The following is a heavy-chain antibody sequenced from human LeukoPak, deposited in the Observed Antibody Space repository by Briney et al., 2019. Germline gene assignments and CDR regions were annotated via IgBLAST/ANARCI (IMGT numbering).Heavy chain of an antibody. J-gene: IGHJ4*02. V-gene: IGHV4-59*08. CDR2: IYYSGST. CDR3: ARHALPDDGPSSPVRGIQLFSFDY. D-gene: IGHD5-18*01. CDR1: GGSISSYY. Sequence: PSETLSLTCTVSGGSISSYYWSWIRQPPGKGLEWIGYIYYSGSTNYNPSLKSRVTISVDTSKNQFSLKLSSVTAADTAVYYCARHALPDDGPSSPVRGIQLFSFDYWGQGTLVTVSS.